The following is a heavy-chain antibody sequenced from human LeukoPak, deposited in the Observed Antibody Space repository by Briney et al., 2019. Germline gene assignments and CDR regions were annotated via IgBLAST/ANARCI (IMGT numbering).Heavy chain of an antibody. CDR1: GYTFTGYY. CDR3: ARGGYYDILTGYYTPYYYYYMDV. J-gene: IGHJ6*03. Sequence: GASVKVSCKASGYTFTGYYMHWVRQAPGQGLEWMGWINPNSGGTNYAQKFQGRVTMTRDTSISTAYMELSRLRSDDTAVYYCARGGYYDILTGYYTPYYYYYMDVWGKGTTVTVSS. CDR2: INPNSGGT. D-gene: IGHD3-9*01. V-gene: IGHV1-2*02.